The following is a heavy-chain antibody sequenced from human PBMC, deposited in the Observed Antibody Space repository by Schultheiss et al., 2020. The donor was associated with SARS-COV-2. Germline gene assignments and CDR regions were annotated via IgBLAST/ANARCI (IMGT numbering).Heavy chain of an antibody. CDR1: GGSISSSSYY. J-gene: IGHJ4*02. D-gene: IGHD3-10*01. CDR3: ARVLLWFGELSHFDY. CDR2: IYYSGST. V-gene: IGHV4-31*03. Sequence: SETLSLTCTVSGGSISSSSYYWGWIRQHPGKGLEWIGYIYYSGSTYYNPSLKSRVTISVDTSKNQFSLKLSSVTAADTAVYYCARVLLWFGELSHFDYWGQGTLVTVSS.